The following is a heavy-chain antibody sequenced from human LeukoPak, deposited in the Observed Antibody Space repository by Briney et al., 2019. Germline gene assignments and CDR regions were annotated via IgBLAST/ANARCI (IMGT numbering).Heavy chain of an antibody. J-gene: IGHJ6*02. V-gene: IGHV3-48*03. CDR3: ARGRGMDV. Sequence: GGSLRLSCAASGFTFSSYEMNCVRQAPGKGLEWVSYISGSGITIYYADSVTGRITISRDNAKNSLYLQMNSLRAEDTAVYYCARGRGMDVWGQGTTVTVSS. CDR1: GFTFSSYE. CDR2: ISGSGITI.